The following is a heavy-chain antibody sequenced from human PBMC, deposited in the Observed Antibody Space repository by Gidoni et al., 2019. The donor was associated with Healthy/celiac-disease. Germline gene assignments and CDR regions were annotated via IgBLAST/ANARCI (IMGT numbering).Heavy chain of an antibody. D-gene: IGHD2-21*01. CDR1: GFTFRSYG. CDR2: ISYDGSNK. Sequence: QVQLVESGGGVVQPGRSLRLSCAASGFTFRSYGMHWVRQAPGTGLEWVAVISYDGSNKYYADSVKGRFTISRDNSKNTLYLQMNSLRAEDTAVFYCAREGPYPYWGQGTLVTVSS. CDR3: AREGPYPY. J-gene: IGHJ4*02. V-gene: IGHV3-30*03.